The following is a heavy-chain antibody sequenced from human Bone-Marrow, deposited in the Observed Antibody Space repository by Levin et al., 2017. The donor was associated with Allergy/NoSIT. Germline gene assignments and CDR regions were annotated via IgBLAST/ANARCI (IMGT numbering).Heavy chain of an antibody. CDR3: AREMDAALAPYFDC. J-gene: IGHJ4*02. V-gene: IGHV3-33*01. CDR2: IWSDGSNE. CDR1: GFTFNYYA. D-gene: IGHD5-18*01. Sequence: LSLTCAASGFTFNYYAMHWVRQAPGKGLEWVAVIWSDGSNEHYAVSVEGRFTISRDNSKNTLYLNMNSLRAEDTAIYYCAREMDAALAPYFDCWGQGTLVTVSS.